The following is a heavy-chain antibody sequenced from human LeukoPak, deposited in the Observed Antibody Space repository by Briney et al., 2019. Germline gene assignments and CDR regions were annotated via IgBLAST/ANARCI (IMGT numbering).Heavy chain of an antibody. CDR3: AKSLVRWAFVY. CDR2: LTTDGGST. D-gene: IGHD4-23*01. J-gene: IGHJ4*02. V-gene: IGHV3-23*01. CDR1: GFTFSSYD. Sequence: PGGSLRLSCAASGFTFSSYDMSWVRQAPGKGLEWVSSLTTDGGSTEYADSVKGRFTISRDNSKNTLYLQMNSLRAEDTALYFCAKSLVRWAFVYWGQGTLVSVSS.